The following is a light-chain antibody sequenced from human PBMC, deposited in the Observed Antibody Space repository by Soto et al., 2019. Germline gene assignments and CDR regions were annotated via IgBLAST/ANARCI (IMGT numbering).Light chain of an antibody. CDR2: GAS. CDR1: QSVSSS. V-gene: IGKV3D-15*01. J-gene: IGKJ1*01. CDR3: QHYNDWPA. Sequence: EIVLTQSPATLSLSPGERATLSCRASQSVSSSLAWYQQKPGQAPRLLIYGASNGAAGIPARFSGSGSGTEFTLTISSLQSEDFAVYYCQHYNDWPAFGQGTKVDIK.